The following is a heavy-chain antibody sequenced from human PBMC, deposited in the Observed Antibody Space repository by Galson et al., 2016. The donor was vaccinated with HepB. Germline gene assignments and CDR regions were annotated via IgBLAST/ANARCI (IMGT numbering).Heavy chain of an antibody. J-gene: IGHJ4*02. CDR1: GFTFSNYA. D-gene: IGHD1-26*01. CDR3: AKAEKWEHDF. Sequence: SLRLSCAASGFTFSNYAMTWVRQAPGKGLEWVSSILGDGDTTYYADSVKGRCTISRDNSKNALFLQMYGLRAEDTAVYHCAKAEKWEHDFWGQGTLVTVSS. V-gene: IGHV3-23*01. CDR2: ILGDGDTT.